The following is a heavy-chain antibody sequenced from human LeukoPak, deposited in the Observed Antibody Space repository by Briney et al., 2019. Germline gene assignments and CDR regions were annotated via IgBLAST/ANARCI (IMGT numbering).Heavy chain of an antibody. J-gene: IGHJ4*02. Sequence: SETLSLTCTVSGGSISSYYWSWVRQPPGKGLEWIGYIYYSGSTNYNPSLKSRVTISVDTSKNQFSLKLSSVTAADTAVYYCARRPGDAPFDYWGQGTLVTVSS. CDR2: IYYSGST. CDR3: ARRPGDAPFDY. V-gene: IGHV4-59*08. D-gene: IGHD7-27*01. CDR1: GGSISSYY.